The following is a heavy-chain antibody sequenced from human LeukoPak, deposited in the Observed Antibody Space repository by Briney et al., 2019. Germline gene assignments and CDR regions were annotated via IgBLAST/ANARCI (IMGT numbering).Heavy chain of an antibody. J-gene: IGHJ4*02. D-gene: IGHD3-10*01. CDR2: ISSSSSYI. CDR1: GFTFSSYS. Sequence: GGSLRLSCAASGFTFSSYSMNWVRQAPGKGLEWVSSISSSSSYIYYADSVKGRFTISRDNAKDSLYLQMNSLRAEDTAVYYCARYDLVGSGSYNYWGQGTLVTVSS. CDR3: ARYDLVGSGSYNY. V-gene: IGHV3-21*01.